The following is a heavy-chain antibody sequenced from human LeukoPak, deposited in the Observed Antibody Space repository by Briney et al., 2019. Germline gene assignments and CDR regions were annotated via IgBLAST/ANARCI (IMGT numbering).Heavy chain of an antibody. CDR1: GFTFSSYS. Sequence: NPGRSLRLSCAASGFTFSSYSMNWVRQAPGKGLEWVSSISSSSSYIYYADSVKGRFTISRDNAKNSLYLQMNSLRAEDTAVYYCARVYTAPADHYYYYMDVWGKGTTVTVSS. J-gene: IGHJ6*03. V-gene: IGHV3-21*01. CDR2: ISSSSSYI. CDR3: ARVYTAPADHYYYYMDV. D-gene: IGHD1-14*01.